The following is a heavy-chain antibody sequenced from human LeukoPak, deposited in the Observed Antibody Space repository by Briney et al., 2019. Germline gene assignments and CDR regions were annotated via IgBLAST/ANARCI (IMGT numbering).Heavy chain of an antibody. CDR2: LYHSGTT. Sequence: SETLSLTCTASGYSIAHGFFWAWSRQPPGGGLGWIGSLYHSGTTYYNTSLKSRISTSVDTSKNQFSLKLRLVTAADTAVYYCARVEVPRDINDWYFDLWGRGTLVTVSS. CDR3: ARVEVPRDINDWYFDL. D-gene: IGHD2-15*01. V-gene: IGHV4-38-2*02. CDR1: GYSIAHGFF. J-gene: IGHJ2*01.